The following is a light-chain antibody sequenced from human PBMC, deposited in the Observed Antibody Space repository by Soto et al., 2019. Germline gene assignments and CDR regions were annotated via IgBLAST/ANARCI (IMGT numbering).Light chain of an antibody. J-gene: IGKJ2*01. Sequence: EIVMTQSPATLSVSPGERATLSCRASQSVSGNLAWYQHKPGQAPRLLIYGASTRATGIPARFSGSGSGTELTLTLSRLQSEAFSCDCCLSCNSGPWTFGRGTGLE. V-gene: IGKV3-15*01. CDR1: QSVSGN. CDR3: LSCNSGPWT. CDR2: GAS.